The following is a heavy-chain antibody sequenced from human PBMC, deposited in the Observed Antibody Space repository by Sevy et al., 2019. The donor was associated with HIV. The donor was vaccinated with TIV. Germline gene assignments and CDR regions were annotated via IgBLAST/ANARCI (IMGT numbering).Heavy chain of an antibody. D-gene: IGHD2-21*02. J-gene: IGHJ2*01. V-gene: IGHV4-59*01. CDR3: ARDTRGDPWYFDL. CDR2: IYYSGST. Sequence: SETLSLTCTVSGDSISSYYWSWIRQPPGKGLEWIGYIYYSGSTNYNPSLKSRVTISVDTSKNQFSLKLSSVTAADTAVYYCARDTRGDPWYFDLWGRGTLVTVSS. CDR1: GDSISSYY.